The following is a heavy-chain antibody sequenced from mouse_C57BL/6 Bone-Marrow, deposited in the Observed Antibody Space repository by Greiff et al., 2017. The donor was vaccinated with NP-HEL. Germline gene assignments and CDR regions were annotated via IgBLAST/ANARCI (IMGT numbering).Heavy chain of an antibody. CDR2: IWGDGST. J-gene: IGHJ3*01. CDR3: ANVYYDYDGAWFAY. V-gene: IGHV2-3*01. Sequence: VKLMESGPGLVAPSQCLSITCTVSGFSLTSYGVSWVRQPPGKGLEWLGVIWGDGSTNYHSALISRLSISKDNSKSQVFLKLNSLQTDDTATYYCANVYYDYDGAWFAYLGQGTLVTVSA. CDR1: GFSLTSYG. D-gene: IGHD2-4*01.